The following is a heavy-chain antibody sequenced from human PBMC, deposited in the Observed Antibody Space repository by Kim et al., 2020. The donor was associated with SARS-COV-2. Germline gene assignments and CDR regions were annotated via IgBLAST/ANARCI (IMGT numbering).Heavy chain of an antibody. D-gene: IGHD4-17*01. CDR2: IKQDGSER. J-gene: IGHJ6*02. Sequence: GGSLRLSCAASGFTFSSYWMSWVRQAPGKGLEWVANIKQDGSERNYGDSVKGRFTISRDNAKNTLYLQMNSLRAEDTAVYYCARVVTTCDHGMDVWGQGTLVTVSS. CDR1: GFTFSSYW. V-gene: IGHV3-7*01. CDR3: ARVVTTCDHGMDV.